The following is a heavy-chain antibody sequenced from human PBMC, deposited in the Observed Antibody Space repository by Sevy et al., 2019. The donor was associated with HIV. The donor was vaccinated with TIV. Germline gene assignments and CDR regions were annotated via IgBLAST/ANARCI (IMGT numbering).Heavy chain of an antibody. CDR3: ASLIVGATTHAFDI. CDR1: GGSISSSSYY. CDR2: IYYSGST. V-gene: IGHV4-39*01. Sequence: SETLSLTCTVSGGSISSSSYYWGWIRQPPGKGLEWIGSIYYSGSTYYNPSLKSRVTISVDTSKYQFSLKLSSVTAADTAVYYCASLIVGATTHAFDIWGQGTMVTVSS. J-gene: IGHJ3*02. D-gene: IGHD1-26*01.